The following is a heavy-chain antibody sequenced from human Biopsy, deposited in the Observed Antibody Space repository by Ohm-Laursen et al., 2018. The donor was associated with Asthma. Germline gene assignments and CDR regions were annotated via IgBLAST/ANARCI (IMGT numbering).Heavy chain of an antibody. CDR1: GFSFSNFA. CDR2: ISKDASTQ. V-gene: IGHV3-30*18. J-gene: IGHJ4*02. Sequence: SLRLSCSASGFSFSNFAIHWVRQAPGKGLEWVGVISKDASTQDYADSVKGRFTMARDNAKSTLYLQMNRLRTDDTAVYFCAKRRGYSDLTDFDHWGQGTLVTVSS. D-gene: IGHD3-3*01. CDR3: AKRRGYSDLTDFDH.